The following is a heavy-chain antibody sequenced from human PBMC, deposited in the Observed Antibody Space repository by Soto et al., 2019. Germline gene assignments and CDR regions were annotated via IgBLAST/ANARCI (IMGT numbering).Heavy chain of an antibody. D-gene: IGHD2-21*02. Sequence: ASVKVSCKASGGTFSSYAISWVRQAPGQGLEWMGGIIPIFGTANYAQKFQGRVTITADESTSTAYMELSSLRSEDTAVYYCAREGRYCGGDCSVGALDADAFDIWGQWTMVTVSS. CDR3: AREGRYCGGDCSVGALDADAFDI. J-gene: IGHJ3*02. V-gene: IGHV1-69*13. CDR2: IIPIFGTA. CDR1: GGTFSSYA.